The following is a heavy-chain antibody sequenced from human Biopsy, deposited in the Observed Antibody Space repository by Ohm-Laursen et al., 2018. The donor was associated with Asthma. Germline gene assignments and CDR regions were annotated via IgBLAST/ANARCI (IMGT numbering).Heavy chain of an antibody. CDR3: ARGQKSAGDRWFDP. Sequence: VSVKVSCNASGYNFISCHIHWMRQAPGQGLEWMGRINPNSGGTNYAQKFQGRVTMTRDTSISTAYMEVSRLRSDDTAVYYCARGQKSAGDRWFDPWGQETLVTVSS. CDR2: INPNSGGT. J-gene: IGHJ5*02. D-gene: IGHD6-13*01. V-gene: IGHV1-2*06. CDR1: GYNFISCH.